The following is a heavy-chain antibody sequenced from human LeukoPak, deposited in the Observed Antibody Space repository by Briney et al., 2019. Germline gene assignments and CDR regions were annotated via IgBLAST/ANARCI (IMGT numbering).Heavy chain of an antibody. Sequence: SVKVSCKASGGTFSSYAISWVRQAPGQGLEWMGGIIPIFGTANYAQKFQGRVTITTDGSTSTAYMELSSLRSEDTAVYYCASSGLRPVAATPYYFDYWGQGTLVTVSS. CDR2: IIPIFGTA. D-gene: IGHD2-15*01. CDR1: GGTFSSYA. J-gene: IGHJ4*02. V-gene: IGHV1-69*05. CDR3: ASSGLRPVAATPYYFDY.